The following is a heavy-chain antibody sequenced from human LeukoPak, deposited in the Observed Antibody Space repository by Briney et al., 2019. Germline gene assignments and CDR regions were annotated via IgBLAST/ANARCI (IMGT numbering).Heavy chain of an antibody. D-gene: IGHD2-15*01. V-gene: IGHV4-31*03. Sequence: PSETLSLTCTVSGGSISSGGYYWSWIRQHPGKGLEWIGYIYYSGSTYYNPSLKSRVTISVDTSKNQFSLKLSSVTAADTAVYYCARGRGDVGSGVYLNFFDYWGQEPLFTVSS. J-gene: IGHJ4*02. CDR1: GGSISSGGYY. CDR2: IYYSGST. CDR3: ARGRGDVGSGVYLNFFDY.